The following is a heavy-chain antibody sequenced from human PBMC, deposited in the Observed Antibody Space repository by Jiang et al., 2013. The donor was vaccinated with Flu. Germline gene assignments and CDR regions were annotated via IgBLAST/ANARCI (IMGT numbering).Heavy chain of an antibody. D-gene: IGHD2-2*01. J-gene: IGHJ6*02. V-gene: IGHV4-34*01. CDR3: ATSDYQLPNYYYGMDV. CDR2: INHSGST. CDR1: GGSFSGYY. Sequence: LLKPSETLSLTCAVYGGSFSGYYWSWIRQPPGKGLEWIGEINHSGSTNYNPSLKSRVTISVDTSKNQFSLKLSSVTAADTAVYYCATSDYQLPNYYYGMDVWGQGTTVTVSS.